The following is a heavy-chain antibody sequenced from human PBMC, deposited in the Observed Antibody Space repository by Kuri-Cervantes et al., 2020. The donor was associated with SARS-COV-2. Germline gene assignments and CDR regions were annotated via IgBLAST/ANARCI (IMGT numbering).Heavy chain of an antibody. CDR2: MNPNSGNT. J-gene: IGHJ2*01. CDR3: TRALNDFWSGYYSSWYFDL. CDR1: GYTFTSYD. V-gene: IGHV1-8*03. D-gene: IGHD3-3*01. Sequence: ASVKVSCKASGYTFTSYDINWVRQAAGQGLEWMGWMNPNSGNTGYVQKFQGRVTITRNTSISTAYMELSRLRSDGTAVYYCTRALNDFWSGYYSSWYFDLWGRGTLVTVSS.